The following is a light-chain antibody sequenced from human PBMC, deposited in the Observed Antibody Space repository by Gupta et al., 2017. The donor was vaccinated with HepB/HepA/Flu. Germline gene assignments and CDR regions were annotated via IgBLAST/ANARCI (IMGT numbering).Light chain of an antibody. J-gene: IGKJ4*01. CDR2: GAS. Sequence: DIVLTQSPGTLSLSPGQRATLSCRASQTVYNNYLAWYQHRPGQAPRLLVYGASSRATGAPERFSGSWSGTDFTLTISRLEPEDFAVYYCQQYRRSPTFGGGTKVELK. V-gene: IGKV3-20*01. CDR1: QTVYNNY. CDR3: QQYRRSPT.